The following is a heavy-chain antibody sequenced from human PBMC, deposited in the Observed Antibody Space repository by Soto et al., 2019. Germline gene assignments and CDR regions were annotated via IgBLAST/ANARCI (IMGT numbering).Heavy chain of an antibody. D-gene: IGHD6-13*01. J-gene: IGHJ6*02. Sequence: QVQLVQSGAEVKKPGASVKVSCKASEDTFTRYVIHWVRQAPGQRLEWMGWINAGNGNTKYSQNFQGRVTIPRDASASTAYMELSSLRSQDTAVYYCATSTIDTSTWKQYFYGMDVWGQGSTVTVSS. CDR3: ATSTIDTSTWKQYFYGMDV. V-gene: IGHV1-3*01. CDR1: EDTFTRYV. CDR2: INAGNGNT.